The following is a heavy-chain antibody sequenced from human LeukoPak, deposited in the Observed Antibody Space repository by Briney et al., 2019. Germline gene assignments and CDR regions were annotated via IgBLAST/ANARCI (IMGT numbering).Heavy chain of an antibody. CDR2: INPNSGGT. CDR3: ARDVWYASGGYPTIDY. Sequence: ASVKVSCKASGYTFTGYYMHWVRQAPGQGLEWMGWINPNSGGTNYAQKFQGRVTMTRDTSIRTAYMELSRLRSDDTAVHDCARDVWYASGGYPTIDYWGQGTLVTVSS. J-gene: IGHJ4*02. V-gene: IGHV1-2*02. D-gene: IGHD3-22*01. CDR1: GYTFTGYY.